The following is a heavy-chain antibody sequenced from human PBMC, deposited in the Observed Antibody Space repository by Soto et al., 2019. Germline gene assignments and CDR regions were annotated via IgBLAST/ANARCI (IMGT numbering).Heavy chain of an antibody. CDR3: ARDIPGFITVTNWLDP. D-gene: IGHD4-17*01. J-gene: IGHJ5*02. CDR1: GYTFTSYG. V-gene: IGHV1-18*01. CDR2: ISAYNGNT. Sequence: ASVKVSCKASGYTFTSYGISWVRQAPGQGLEWMGWISAYNGNTNYAQKLQGRVTMTTDTSTSTAYMELRSLRSDDTAVYYCARDIPGFITVTNWLDPWGQGTLVTVSS.